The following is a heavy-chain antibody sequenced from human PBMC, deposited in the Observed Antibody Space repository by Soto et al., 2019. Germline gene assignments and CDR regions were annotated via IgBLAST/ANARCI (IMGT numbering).Heavy chain of an antibody. D-gene: IGHD6-25*01. V-gene: IGHV1-69*06. CDR2: IIPLLRTV. CDR3: ARDPVDLFGYMDV. CDR1: GGTFGSYS. Sequence: QADLVQSGAEVKKPGSSVNVSCKASGGTFGSYSITWVRQAPGQRLEWMGEIIPLLRTVNYAQKFQGRVTITGDRSTSTVYMALRSLRSDDTAVYYCARDPVDLFGYMDVWGQGTTITVSS. J-gene: IGHJ6*02.